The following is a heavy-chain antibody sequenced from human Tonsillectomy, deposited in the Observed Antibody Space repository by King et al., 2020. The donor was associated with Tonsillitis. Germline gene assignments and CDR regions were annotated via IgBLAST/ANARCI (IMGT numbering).Heavy chain of an antibody. CDR1: GYTFTSYY. D-gene: IGHD6-13*01. CDR3: ARDREYSSSWGSTGRLDY. J-gene: IGHJ4*02. CDR2: INPSVGST. V-gene: IGHV1-46*01. Sequence: QLVQSGAEVKKPGASVKVSCKASGYTFTSYYMHWVRQAPGQGLEWMGIINPSVGSTSYAQKFQGRVTMTRDTSTSTVYMELSSLRSEDTAVYYCARDREYSSSWGSTGRLDYWGQGTLVTVSS.